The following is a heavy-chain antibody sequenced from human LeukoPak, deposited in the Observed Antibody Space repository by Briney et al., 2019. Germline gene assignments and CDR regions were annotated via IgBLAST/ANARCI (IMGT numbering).Heavy chain of an antibody. CDR1: GGSFSGYY. J-gene: IGHJ6*03. Sequence: SETLSLTCAVYGGSFSGYYWSWIRQPPGKGLEWIGEINHSGSTNYNPSLKSRVTISVDTSKNQFSLKLNSVTAADTAVHYCARTPDYASSFYYMDVWGKGTTVTVSS. CDR3: ARTPDYASSFYYMDV. CDR2: INHSGST. V-gene: IGHV4-34*01. D-gene: IGHD2-2*01.